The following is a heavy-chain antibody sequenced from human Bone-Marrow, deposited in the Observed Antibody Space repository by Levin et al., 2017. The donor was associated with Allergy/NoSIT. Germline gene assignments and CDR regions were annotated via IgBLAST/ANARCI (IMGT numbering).Heavy chain of an antibody. CDR3: ARDEGLGLQISA. V-gene: IGHV1-69*01. CDR1: GGTFKSYT. CDR2: IIPMFGTT. Sequence: KISCKASGGTFKSYTISWVRQAPGQGLEWMAGIIPMFGTTHYAQKFHGRVTITADESTITAYTELTSLRVEDTAIYYCARDEGLGLQISAWGQGTLVTVSS. D-gene: IGHD5-24*01. J-gene: IGHJ4*02.